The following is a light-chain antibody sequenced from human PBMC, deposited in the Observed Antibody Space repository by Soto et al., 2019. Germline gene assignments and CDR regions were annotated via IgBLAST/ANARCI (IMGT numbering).Light chain of an antibody. CDR2: RVS. J-gene: IGKJ4*01. Sequence: DVVLTQSPLSLSVTLGQSASLSCRSSQSLIYSDGKTYLNWFHQRPGQSPRRLIYRVSNRDSGVPDRISGSGSGTDFTLTISRVEADDVGVYYCFHGPNSPDLTFGGGTKVEIK. CDR3: FHGPNSPDLT. CDR1: QSLIYSDGKTY. V-gene: IGKV2-30*01.